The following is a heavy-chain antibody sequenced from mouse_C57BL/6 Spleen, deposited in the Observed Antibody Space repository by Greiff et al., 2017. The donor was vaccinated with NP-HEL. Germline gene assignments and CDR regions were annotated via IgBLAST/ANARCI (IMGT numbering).Heavy chain of an antibody. CDR2: IRNKANNHAT. CDR3: TSGSSHWYFDV. CDR1: GFTFSDAW. Sequence: EVKLQESGGGLVQPGGSMKLSCAASGFTFSDAWMDWVRQSPEKGLEWVAEIRNKANNHATYYAESVKGRFTFSRDDSKSSVYLQMNSLRAEDTGIYYCTSGSSHWYFDVWGTGTTVTVSS. V-gene: IGHV6-6*01. J-gene: IGHJ1*03. D-gene: IGHD1-1*01.